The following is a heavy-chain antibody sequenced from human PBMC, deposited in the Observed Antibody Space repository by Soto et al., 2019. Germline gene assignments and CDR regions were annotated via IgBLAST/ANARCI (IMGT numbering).Heavy chain of an antibody. D-gene: IGHD3-16*02. J-gene: IGHJ5*02. CDR1: GFTFSDAC. V-gene: IGHV3-15*01. CDR3: SWSDRQYFGA. Sequence: PXGSLRLSCATSGFTFSDACMGWVRQAPGKGLEWVGRIKSRGSGVTTDYAAPVKGRFTISRDDSKRTVYLQMNSLEIEDTAVYYCSWSDRQYFGAWGQGTLVTVSS. CDR2: IKSRGSGVTT.